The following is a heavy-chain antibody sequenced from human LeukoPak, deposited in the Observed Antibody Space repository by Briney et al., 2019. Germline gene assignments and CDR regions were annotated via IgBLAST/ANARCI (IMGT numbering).Heavy chain of an antibody. V-gene: IGHV4-38-2*01. CDR1: GYSISSGYY. J-gene: IGHJ4*02. D-gene: IGHD3-3*01. CDR3: ARSYYDFWSGYQAYYFDY. Sequence: SETLSLTCAVSGYSISSGYYWGWIRQPPGKGLEWIGSIYHSGSTYYNPSLKSRVTISVDTSKNQFSLKLSSVTAADTAVYYCARSYYDFWSGYQAYYFDYWGQGTLVTVSS. CDR2: IYHSGST.